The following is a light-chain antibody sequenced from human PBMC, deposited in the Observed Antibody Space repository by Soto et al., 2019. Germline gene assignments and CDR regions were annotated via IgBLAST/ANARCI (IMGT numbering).Light chain of an antibody. CDR2: DVT. CDR1: SSDIGNYNY. Sequence: QSALTQPASVSGSPGQSIAISCTGTSSDIGNYNYVSWYQHHPGKAPQLMIYDVTSRPSGVSNRFSGSKSGNTDSLTISGLQAQDEADYYCGSYTSNTTLSFVFGTGTKLTVL. J-gene: IGLJ1*01. CDR3: GSYTSNTTLSFV. V-gene: IGLV2-14*03.